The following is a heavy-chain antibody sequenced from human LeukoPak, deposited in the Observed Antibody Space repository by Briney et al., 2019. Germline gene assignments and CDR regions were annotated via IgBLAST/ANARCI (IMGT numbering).Heavy chain of an antibody. V-gene: IGHV3-74*01. J-gene: IGHJ4*02. CDR2: ISTDGSR. CDR1: GFTFNNYW. CDR3: ARDLYLGSGSDY. D-gene: IGHD3-22*01. Sequence: GGSLRLSCAASGFTFNNYWMHWVRQAAGKGLVWVSRISTDGSRDYADSVKGRFTISRDNAKNSLYLQMNSLRDEDTAVYYCARDLYLGSGSDYWGQGTLVTVSS.